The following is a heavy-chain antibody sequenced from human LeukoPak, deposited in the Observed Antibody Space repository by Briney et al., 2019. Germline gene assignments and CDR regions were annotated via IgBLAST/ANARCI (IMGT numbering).Heavy chain of an antibody. CDR2: ISHDGTNK. J-gene: IGHJ4*02. CDR1: GFTFTNAG. Sequence: GGSLRLSCAASGFTFTNAGIHWVRLAAGKGLEWVSFISHDGTNKYYSDSVDGRFTVSRLNSQNTVHLQMTDLRPDDTATYYCAGEDVDTGEFWGQGTLVTVSS. V-gene: IGHV3-30*01. D-gene: IGHD5-18*01. CDR3: AGEDVDTGEF.